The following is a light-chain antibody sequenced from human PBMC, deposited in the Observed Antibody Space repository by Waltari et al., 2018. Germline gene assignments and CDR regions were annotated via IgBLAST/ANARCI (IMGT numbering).Light chain of an antibody. CDR1: QSIATY. J-gene: IGKJ4*01. CDR3: QQTYSTPLT. V-gene: IGKV1-39*01. Sequence: DIQMTQSPSSLSASVGDRVTITFRASQSIATYLNWYQQKPGKAPNLLIYTTSSLQSGVPSRFSGSGSGTDFTLTISSLQPEDFATYYCQQTYSTPLTFGGGSKVEIK. CDR2: TTS.